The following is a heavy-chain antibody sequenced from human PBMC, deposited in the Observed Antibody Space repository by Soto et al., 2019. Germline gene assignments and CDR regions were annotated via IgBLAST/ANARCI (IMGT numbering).Heavy chain of an antibody. CDR1: GFTFSSYA. CDR2: ISSNGGST. V-gene: IGHV3-64D*08. Sequence: GGSLRLSCSASGFTFSSYAMHWVRQAPGKGLEYVSAISSNGGSTYYADSVKGRFTISRDNSKNTLYLQMSSLRAEDTAVYYCVKDPQYDFWSGYLGSYHYGMDVWGQGTTVTVSS. D-gene: IGHD3-3*01. J-gene: IGHJ6*02. CDR3: VKDPQYDFWSGYLGSYHYGMDV.